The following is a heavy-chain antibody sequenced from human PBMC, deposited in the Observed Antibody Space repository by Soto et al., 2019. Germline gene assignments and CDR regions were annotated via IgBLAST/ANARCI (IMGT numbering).Heavy chain of an antibody. CDR3: AKGNLEGLDF. J-gene: IGHJ4*02. V-gene: IGHV3-53*01. Sequence: ELQVVESGGGLIHPGGSLRLSCGASGFSVNSNYMSWVRQAPGKGLEWVSVIYSGGDIYYADSVKGRFTISIDDSKKTVYLQINRLRADDAAIYYCAKGNLEGLDFWGQGTLVSVSS. D-gene: IGHD1-1*01. CDR1: GFSVNSNY. CDR2: IYSGGDI.